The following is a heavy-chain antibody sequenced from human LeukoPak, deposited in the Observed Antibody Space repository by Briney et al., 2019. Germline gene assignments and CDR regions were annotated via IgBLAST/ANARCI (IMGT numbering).Heavy chain of an antibody. V-gene: IGHV1-46*01. CDR1: GYTFTSYY. J-gene: IGHJ4*02. CDR2: VNPSGGST. CDR3: ARGGGGSYLRSGIDY. D-gene: IGHD1-26*01. Sequence: GASVKVSCKASGYTFTSYYMHWVRQAPGQGLEWMGIVNPSGGSTSYAQKFQGRVTMTRDMSTSTVYMELSSLRSEDTAVYYCARGGGGSYLRSGIDYWGQGTLVTVSS.